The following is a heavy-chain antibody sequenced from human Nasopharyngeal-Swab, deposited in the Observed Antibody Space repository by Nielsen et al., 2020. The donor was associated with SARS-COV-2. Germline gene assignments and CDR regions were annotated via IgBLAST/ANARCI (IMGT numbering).Heavy chain of an antibody. CDR3: ARDPWGYKWYFDY. CDR1: GLTFNGYA. J-gene: IGHJ4*02. CDR2: INADKGDT. V-gene: IGHV1-3*01. Sequence: ASVKVSCKASGLTFNGYAIHWVRQAPGQSLEWMGWINADKGDTLYSQKFQDRITITRDTSASVAYMELSSLRSEDTATYYCARDPWGYKWYFDYWGQGTLVTVSS. D-gene: IGHD5-18*01.